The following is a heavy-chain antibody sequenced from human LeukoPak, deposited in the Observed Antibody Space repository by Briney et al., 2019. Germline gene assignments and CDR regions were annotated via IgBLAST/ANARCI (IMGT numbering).Heavy chain of an antibody. D-gene: IGHD5-12*01. CDR1: GGSISSYY. V-gene: IGHV4-59*12. CDR2: IYYSGSI. CDR3: ARNHPEVVPELRFLGGWFDP. J-gene: IGHJ5*02. Sequence: SETLSLTCSVSGGSISSYYWSWIRQSPGKGLEWIGYIYYSGSINYNPSLKSRVTISVDTSKNQFSLKLSSVTAADTAVYYCARNHPEVVPELRFLGGWFDPWGQGTLVTVSS.